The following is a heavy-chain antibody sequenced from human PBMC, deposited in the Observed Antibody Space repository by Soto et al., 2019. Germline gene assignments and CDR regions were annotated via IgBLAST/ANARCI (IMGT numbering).Heavy chain of an antibody. J-gene: IGHJ6*02. Sequence: QVQLVQSGAEVKKPGSSVKGSCKASGDTFSSYAISWVRQAPGQGFEWMGGIIPICGTANYAQKVQGRVTITADESTSTADMELSSLRSEDTAVYYCARDGSGYRSRASPMDVWGQGTTVTVSS. CDR1: GDTFSSYA. D-gene: IGHD3-22*01. CDR2: IIPICGTA. CDR3: ARDGSGYRSRASPMDV. V-gene: IGHV1-69*01.